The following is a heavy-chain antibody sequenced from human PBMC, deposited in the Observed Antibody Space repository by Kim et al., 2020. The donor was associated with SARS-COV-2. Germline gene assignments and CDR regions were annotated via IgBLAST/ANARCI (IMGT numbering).Heavy chain of an antibody. CDR3: ARDHYYDSSGFDY. J-gene: IGHJ4*02. D-gene: IGHD3-22*01. Sequence: YADSVKGRFTIARDNSKNTLYLQMNSLRTEDTAVYYCARDHYYDSSGFDYWGQGTLVTVSS. V-gene: IGHV3-33*01.